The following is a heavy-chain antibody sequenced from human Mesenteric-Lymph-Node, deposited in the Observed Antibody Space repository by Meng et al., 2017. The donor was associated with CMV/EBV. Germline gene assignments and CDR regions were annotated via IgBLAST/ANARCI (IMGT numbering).Heavy chain of an antibody. V-gene: IGHV4-39*07. CDR3: ARGLFSGNYYNFYYYGLDV. CDR1: GGSISSNNYY. J-gene: IGHJ6*02. D-gene: IGHD1-26*01. Sequence: SETLSLTCTVSGGSISSNNYYWGWIRQPPGKGLEWIGTIYYGGNTYYNPSLKSRVTVSLDTSKNQFFLHLSSVTAADTAVYYCARGLFSGNYYNFYYYGLDVWGQGTTVTVSS. CDR2: IYYGGNT.